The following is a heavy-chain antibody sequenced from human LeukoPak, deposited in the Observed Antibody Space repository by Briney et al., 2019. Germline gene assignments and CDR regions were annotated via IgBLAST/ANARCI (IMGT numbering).Heavy chain of an antibody. D-gene: IGHD3-10*01. CDR3: AGSNVLLWFREFDY. Sequence: PGGSLRLSCAASGFTFSSYEMNWVRQAPGKGLEWVSYISSSGSTIYYADSVKGRFTISRDNAKNSLYLQMNSLRAEDTAVYYCAGSNVLLWFREFDYWGQRTLVTVSS. CDR2: ISSSGSTI. J-gene: IGHJ4*02. CDR1: GFTFSSYE. V-gene: IGHV3-48*03.